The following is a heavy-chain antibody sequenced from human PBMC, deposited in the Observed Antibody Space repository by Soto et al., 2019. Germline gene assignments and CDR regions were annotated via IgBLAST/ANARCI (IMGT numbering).Heavy chain of an antibody. CDR3: ANGWFGELTPYYYMDV. CDR2: ISDSGGRT. V-gene: IGHV3-23*01. Sequence: EVQLLESGGGLVQPGGSLRVSCEASGFTFSNYAMTWVRQAPGRGLEWVSTISDSGGRTHYADSVKGRFTISRDNSKNTLYLQMNSLRAEDTAVYYCANGWFGELTPYYYMDVWGKGTTVTVSS. CDR1: GFTFSNYA. J-gene: IGHJ6*03. D-gene: IGHD3-10*01.